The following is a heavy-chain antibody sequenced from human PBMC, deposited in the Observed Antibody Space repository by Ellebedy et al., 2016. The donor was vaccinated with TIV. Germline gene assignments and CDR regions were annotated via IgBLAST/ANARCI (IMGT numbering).Heavy chain of an antibody. D-gene: IGHD4-11*01. CDR3: AVMWFDYSSKSSAFDI. Sequence: GESLKISCAASGFTFSSYSMNWVRQAPGKGLEWVSSISSSSSYIYYADSVKGRFTISRDNAKNSLYLQMNSLKAEDTALYYCAVMWFDYSSKSSAFDIWGQGTMVTVSP. CDR2: ISSSSSYI. CDR1: GFTFSSYS. J-gene: IGHJ3*02. V-gene: IGHV3-21*01.